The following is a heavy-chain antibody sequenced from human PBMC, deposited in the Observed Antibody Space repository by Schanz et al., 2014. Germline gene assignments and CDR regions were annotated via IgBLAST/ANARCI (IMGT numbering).Heavy chain of an antibody. Sequence: EVHLVESGGGLVQPGGSLRLSCAASGITFSSHSFNWVRQAPGKGLLWVSSISGTGGDDTYYADSVKGRFTISRDNSKNTLFLQMNSLRVEDSAIYYCAKDISDTSGKDDYWGQGTLVTVSS. V-gene: IGHV3-23*04. D-gene: IGHD3-22*01. J-gene: IGHJ4*02. CDR2: ISGTGGDDT. CDR1: GITFSSHS. CDR3: AKDISDTSGKDDY.